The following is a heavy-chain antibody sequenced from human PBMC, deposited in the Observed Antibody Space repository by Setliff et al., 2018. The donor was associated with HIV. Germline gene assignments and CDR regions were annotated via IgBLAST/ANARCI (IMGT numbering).Heavy chain of an antibody. D-gene: IGHD3-16*01. CDR1: GDSISSGSYY. CDR2: SHTTGST. J-gene: IGHJ5*02. Sequence: SETLSLTCSVSGDSISSGSYYWSWIRLPAGKGLEWIGQSHTTGSTNYNPSLKSRVAISMDTSKNQFSLNLNSVTATDTAVYYCAKRTFGSGRLDPWGQGTLVTVSS. V-gene: IGHV4-61*09. CDR3: AKRTFGSGRLDP.